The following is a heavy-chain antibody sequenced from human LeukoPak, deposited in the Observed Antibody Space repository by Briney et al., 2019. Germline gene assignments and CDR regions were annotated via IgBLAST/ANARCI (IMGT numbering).Heavy chain of an antibody. CDR1: GFTFSSYC. Sequence: GGSLRLSCAASGFTFSSYCMSWVRQAPGEGLEWVAKINQDGTEKAYVDSVRGRFTISRDNAKNSLFLQMNSLRAEDTAVYYCARGPLIAAAGTWWGQGTLVTVSS. CDR2: INQDGTEK. D-gene: IGHD6-13*01. J-gene: IGHJ4*02. CDR3: ARGPLIAAAGTW. V-gene: IGHV3-7*03.